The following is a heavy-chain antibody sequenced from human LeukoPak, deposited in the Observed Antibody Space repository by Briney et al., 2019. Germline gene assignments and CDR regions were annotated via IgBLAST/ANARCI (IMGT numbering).Heavy chain of an antibody. Sequence: GGSLRLSCAASGFTFSSHGLSWVRQAPGKGLEWVSVISGSGATTYYADSVKGRFTISRDNAKNTLFLQMNSLRADDTGLYYCAKPHVVGETATPTPLDSWGQGTLVTVSS. CDR2: ISGSGATT. CDR1: GFTFSSHG. D-gene: IGHD1-26*01. CDR3: AKPHVVGETATPTPLDS. V-gene: IGHV3-23*01. J-gene: IGHJ4*02.